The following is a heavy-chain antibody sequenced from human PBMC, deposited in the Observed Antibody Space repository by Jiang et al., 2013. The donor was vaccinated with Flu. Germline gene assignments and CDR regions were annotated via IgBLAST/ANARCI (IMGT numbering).Heavy chain of an antibody. CDR3: AREFYGTFDC. Sequence: VATIDGEGSKKGSVDSVKGRFTISRDNARDSLYLQMNSLRAADTATYYCAREFYGTFDCWGQGTLVTVSS. D-gene: IGHD2/OR15-2a*01. CDR2: IDGEGSKK. J-gene: IGHJ4*02. V-gene: IGHV3-7*01.